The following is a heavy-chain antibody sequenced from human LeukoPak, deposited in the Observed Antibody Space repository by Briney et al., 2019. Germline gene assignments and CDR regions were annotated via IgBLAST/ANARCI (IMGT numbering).Heavy chain of an antibody. Sequence: GGSLRLSCAASGFTFSTYGIHWVRQAPGKGLEWVAVISYDGSNKYYADSVKGRFTISRDNSKNTLYLEMNSLRAEDTAIYYCAKPYCNSATCLTWSPSYFGYWGQGTLVTVSS. CDR3: AKPYCNSATCLTWSPSYFGY. V-gene: IGHV3-30*18. CDR1: GFTFSTYG. CDR2: ISYDGSNK. J-gene: IGHJ4*02. D-gene: IGHD2-2*01.